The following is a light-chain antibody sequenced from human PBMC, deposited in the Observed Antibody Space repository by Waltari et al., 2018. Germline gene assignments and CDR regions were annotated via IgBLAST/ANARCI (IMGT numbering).Light chain of an antibody. CDR2: AAS. J-gene: IGKJ2*01. CDR1: QSITLY. V-gene: IGKV1-39*01. CDR3: QQSYKTPYT. Sequence: DNQMTQSPSSLSASVGDKVTITCRASQSITLYVDWYQQKPGKAPKLLIYAASTLQTGVPPRFSGSGSGTEFTVTISSVQSEDFATYYCQQSYKTPYTFGQGTKLEI.